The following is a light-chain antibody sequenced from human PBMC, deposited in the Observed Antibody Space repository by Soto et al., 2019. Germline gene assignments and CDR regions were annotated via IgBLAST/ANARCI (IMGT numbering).Light chain of an antibody. Sequence: EIVMTQSPATLSVSPGERATLSCRASQSVSSNLAWYQQKPGQAPRLLIYGASTRATGIPARFSGSGSGTEFTLTISGLQSEDFAVYYCQQYNNWPPGAYTFGQGTKLEIK. CDR3: QQYNNWPPGAYT. J-gene: IGKJ2*01. V-gene: IGKV3-15*01. CDR1: QSVSSN. CDR2: GAS.